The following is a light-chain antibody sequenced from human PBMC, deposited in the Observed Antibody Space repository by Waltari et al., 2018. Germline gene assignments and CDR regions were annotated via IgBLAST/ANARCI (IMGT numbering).Light chain of an antibody. CDR1: QSVSSSY. CDR2: GAS. Sequence: EIVLTQSPGTLSLSPGERATLSCRASQSVSSSYLAWYQQKPGQTPRLLIYGASSRATGISDRFSGSGSGTDFTLTISRLEPEDFAVYYCQQYGSLSWTFGQGTKVEIK. J-gene: IGKJ1*01. V-gene: IGKV3-20*01. CDR3: QQYGSLSWT.